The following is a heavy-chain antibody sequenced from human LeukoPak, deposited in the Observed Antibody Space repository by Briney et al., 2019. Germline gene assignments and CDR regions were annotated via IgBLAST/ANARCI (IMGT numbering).Heavy chain of an antibody. D-gene: IGHD3-22*01. J-gene: IGHJ3*02. CDR1: GFTFSRYS. V-gene: IGHV3-21*01. CDR2: ISSSSSYI. Sequence: GGSLRLSCAASGFTFSRYSMNWVRQAPGKGLEWVSSISSSSSYIYYADSVKGRFTISRDNAKNSLYLQMNSLRAEDTAVYYCARDHYDSLKSSHGEAFDIWGLGTMVTVSS. CDR3: ARDHYDSLKSSHGEAFDI.